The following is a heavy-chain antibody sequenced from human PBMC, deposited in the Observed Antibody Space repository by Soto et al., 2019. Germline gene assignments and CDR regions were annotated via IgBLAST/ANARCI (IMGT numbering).Heavy chain of an antibody. V-gene: IGHV1-18*01. J-gene: IGHJ6*02. CDR3: ARTPLSGFWSDYSGGSYYYRMDV. Sequence: ASVKVSCKASGYTFTSYGISWVRQAPGQGLEWMGWISAYNGNTNYAQKLQGRVTMTTDTSTSTACMELRSLRYDDTDVYYCARTPLSGFWSDYSGGSYYYRMDVWGQGTTVTVSS. D-gene: IGHD3-3*01. CDR2: ISAYNGNT. CDR1: GYTFTSYG.